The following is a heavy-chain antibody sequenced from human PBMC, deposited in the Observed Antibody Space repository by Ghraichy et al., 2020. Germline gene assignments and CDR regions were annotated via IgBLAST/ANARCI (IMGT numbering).Heavy chain of an antibody. CDR3: ARKGGRMDV. CDR1: GGSISPYY. V-gene: IGHV4-59*01. J-gene: IGHJ6*02. CDR2: IYHNGLT. Sequence: SEPLSLTCTVPGGSISPYYWNWIRQSPGKGLEWIGYIYHNGLTNYNPSLESRIIMSLDTSKNQVSLKLNAVTAADTAVYYCARKGGRMDVWGQGATVTVS. D-gene: IGHD3-16*01.